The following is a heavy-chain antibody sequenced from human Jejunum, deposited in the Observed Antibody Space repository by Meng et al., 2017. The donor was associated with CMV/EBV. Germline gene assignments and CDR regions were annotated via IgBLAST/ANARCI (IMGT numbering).Heavy chain of an antibody. D-gene: IGHD2-2*01. CDR1: SRNY. J-gene: IGHJ4*02. CDR2: ISSSSSYI. CDR3: ARFAQGYCSSTSCSSRDY. V-gene: IGHV3-21*01. Sequence: SRNYLSWVRQATGKGLEWVSSISSSSSYIYYADSVKGRFTISRDNAKNSLYLQMNSLRAEDTAVYYCARFAQGYCSSTSCSSRDYWGQETLVTVSS.